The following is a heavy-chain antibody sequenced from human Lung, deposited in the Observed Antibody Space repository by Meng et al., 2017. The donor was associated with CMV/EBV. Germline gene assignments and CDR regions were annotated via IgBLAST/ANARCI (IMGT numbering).Heavy chain of an antibody. V-gene: IGHV1-18*01. CDR1: GYTFSDYG. Sequence: ASVKVSCKASGYTFSDYGIGWVRQAPGQGLEWMGGINSYSGHTNYAQKLQGRVTMTTDTSTSSAYMELRSLRSDDTAVYYCASVYCSGGSCYSPFDYWGQGTLVTVSS. CDR2: INSYSGHT. D-gene: IGHD2-15*01. CDR3: ASVYCSGGSCYSPFDY. J-gene: IGHJ4*02.